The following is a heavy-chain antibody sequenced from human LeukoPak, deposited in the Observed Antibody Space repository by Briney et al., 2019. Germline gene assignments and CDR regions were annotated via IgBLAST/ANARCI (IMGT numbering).Heavy chain of an antibody. J-gene: IGHJ4*02. V-gene: IGHV3-11*04. Sequence: GGSLRLSCAASGFTFSDYYMSWIRQAPGKGLEWVPYISSSGSTIYYADSVKGRFTISRDNAKNSLYLQMNSLRAEDTAVYYCARDGYYDFWSGYYIDYWGQGTLVTVSS. D-gene: IGHD3-3*01. CDR1: GFTFSDYY. CDR3: ARDGYYDFWSGYYIDY. CDR2: ISSSGSTI.